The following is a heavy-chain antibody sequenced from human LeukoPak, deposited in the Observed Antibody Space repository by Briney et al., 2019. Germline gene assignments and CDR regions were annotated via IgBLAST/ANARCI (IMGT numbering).Heavy chain of an antibody. J-gene: IGHJ4*02. CDR1: GFTFSIYD. Sequence: GGSLRLSCAASGFTFSIYDMHWVRQAPGKGLEWVAVIWYDGSNEYYADSVKGRFTISRDNAKNSLYLQMNSLRAEDTAVYYCATYITMVRGPKYYFDYWGQGILVTVSS. CDR2: IWYDGSNE. CDR3: ATYITMVRGPKYYFDY. V-gene: IGHV3-33*03. D-gene: IGHD3-10*01.